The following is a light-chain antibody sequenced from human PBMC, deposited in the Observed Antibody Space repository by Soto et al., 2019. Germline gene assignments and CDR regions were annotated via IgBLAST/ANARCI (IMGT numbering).Light chain of an antibody. J-gene: IGLJ1*01. CDR1: SSDVGGYHY. V-gene: IGLV2-14*01. CDR3: SSYSISTAYL. Sequence: QSALTQPASVSGSPGRSITISCTGTSSDVGGYHYVSWYQLLPGKAPKLILFEVSIRPSGVSYRFSGSKSGNTASLTISGLQAEDEADYFCSSYSISTAYLFGTGTKVTVL. CDR2: EVS.